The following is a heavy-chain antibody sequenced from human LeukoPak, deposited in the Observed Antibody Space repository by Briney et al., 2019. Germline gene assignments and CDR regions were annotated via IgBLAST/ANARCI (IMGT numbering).Heavy chain of an antibody. CDR3: AREWQLVHNWFDP. V-gene: IGHV1-2*02. Sequence: GASVKVSCKASGYTFTGYYMHWVRQAPGQGLEWMGWVNPNSGGTNYAQKFQGRVTMTRDTSISTAYMELSRLRSDDTAVYYCAREWQLVHNWFDPWGQGTLVTVSS. CDR2: VNPNSGGT. J-gene: IGHJ5*02. CDR1: GYTFTGYY. D-gene: IGHD6-6*01.